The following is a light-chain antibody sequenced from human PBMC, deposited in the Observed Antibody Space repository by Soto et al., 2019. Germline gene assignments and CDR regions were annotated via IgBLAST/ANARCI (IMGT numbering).Light chain of an antibody. CDR1: QSVSSY. Sequence: EIVLTQSPATLSLSPGERATLSCRASQSVSSYLAWYQQKPGQAPRLLIYDASNRATGIPARFSGSGSGTDFNHTISSLEPEDFAVYYCQQRSNWPLTFGQGTKLEIK. CDR3: QQRSNWPLT. V-gene: IGKV3-11*01. CDR2: DAS. J-gene: IGKJ2*01.